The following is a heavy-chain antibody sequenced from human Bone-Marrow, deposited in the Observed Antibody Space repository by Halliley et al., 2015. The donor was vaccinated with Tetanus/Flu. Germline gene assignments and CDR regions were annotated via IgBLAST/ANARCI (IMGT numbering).Heavy chain of an antibody. Sequence: EWIGNIFYRGNTNYNASLMNRVTMSVDTSKNQFSLKLSSVTAADTAVYYCATTSSSGLFDYWGQGSLVTVSS. CDR2: IFYRGNT. D-gene: IGHD6-19*01. V-gene: IGHV4-59*01. CDR3: ATTSSSGLFDY. J-gene: IGHJ4*02.